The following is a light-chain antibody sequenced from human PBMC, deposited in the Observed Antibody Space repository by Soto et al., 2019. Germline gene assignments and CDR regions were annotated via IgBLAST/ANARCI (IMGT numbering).Light chain of an antibody. Sequence: DIQMTQSPSTLSASVGDRVTITCRASQSISSWLAWYQHKPGKAPNPLIYKASSLESGVPSTFSGSGSGKEFTLTSSSLQPDDFATYYCQHYRTSPLTFGGGTKVEIK. CDR3: QHYRTSPLT. CDR1: QSISSW. V-gene: IGKV1-5*03. CDR2: KAS. J-gene: IGKJ4*01.